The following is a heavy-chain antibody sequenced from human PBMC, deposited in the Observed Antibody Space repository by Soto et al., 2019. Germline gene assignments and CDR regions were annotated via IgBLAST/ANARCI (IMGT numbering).Heavy chain of an antibody. J-gene: IGHJ4*02. Sequence: PGGSLRLSCAASGFTFSSYDMHWVRQAPGKGLEWVAVISSDGSNRLYAASVKGRFTISRDNSENTLYLQMNSLRGEDTAVYYCAKARCTTSNCYVPDYWGQGTLVTVSS. CDR2: ISSDGSNR. CDR1: GFTFSSYD. V-gene: IGHV3-30*18. D-gene: IGHD2-8*01. CDR3: AKARCTTSNCYVPDY.